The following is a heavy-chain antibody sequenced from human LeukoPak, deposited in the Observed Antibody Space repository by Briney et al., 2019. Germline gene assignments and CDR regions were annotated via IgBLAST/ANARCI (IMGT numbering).Heavy chain of an antibody. CDR3: ARGRLTRLESFFDL. CDR1: GFTFSSSE. Sequence: LSGGSLRLSCAASGFTFSSSEMHWVRQAPGKGLEWVAYFSRDGGDVHYADSARGRFTISSDNAKNSVVLQMNGLRAEDTAVYYCARGRLTRLESFFDLWGQGTLVTVSS. D-gene: IGHD2-21*01. J-gene: IGHJ4*02. V-gene: IGHV3-48*03. CDR2: FSRDGGDV.